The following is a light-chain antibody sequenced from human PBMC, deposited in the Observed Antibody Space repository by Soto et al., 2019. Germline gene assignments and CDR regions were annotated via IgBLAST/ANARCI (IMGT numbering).Light chain of an antibody. CDR1: QRVSSTY. CDR2: GAS. J-gene: IGKJ1*01. Sequence: PGERATFSCRASQRVSSTYLAWYQQKPGQAPRLLIYGASSRATGIPDRFSGSGSGTDFTLTISRLEPEDSAVYYCQQYGSSPRTFGQGTKVEI. V-gene: IGKV3-20*01. CDR3: QQYGSSPRT.